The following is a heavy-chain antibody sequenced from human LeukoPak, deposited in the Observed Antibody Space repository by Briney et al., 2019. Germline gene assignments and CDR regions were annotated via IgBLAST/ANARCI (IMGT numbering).Heavy chain of an antibody. D-gene: IGHD3-10*01. J-gene: IGHJ3*02. CDR3: ARGGSGSYYILHDAFDI. CDR1: GYTFTGYY. V-gene: IGHV1-2*02. CDR2: INPNSGGT. Sequence: ASVKVSCKASGYTFTGYYMHWVRQAPGQGLEWMGWINPNSGGTNYAQKFQGRVTMTRDTSISTAYMELSRLRSDDTAVYYCARGGSGSYYILHDAFDIWGQGTMVTVSS.